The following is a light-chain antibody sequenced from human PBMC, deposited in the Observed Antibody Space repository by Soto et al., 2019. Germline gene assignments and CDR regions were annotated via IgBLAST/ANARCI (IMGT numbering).Light chain of an antibody. J-gene: IGLJ3*02. CDR1: SGDVGGYNY. CDR3: SSYTISGTRV. Sequence: QSALTQPASVSGSPGQSITISCTGTSGDVGGYNYVSWYQQSPGKVPKLIIYSVTNRPSGVSNRFSGSKSGNTASLTISRLQAEDEADYYCSSYTISGTRVFGGGTKLTVL. CDR2: SVT. V-gene: IGLV2-14*01.